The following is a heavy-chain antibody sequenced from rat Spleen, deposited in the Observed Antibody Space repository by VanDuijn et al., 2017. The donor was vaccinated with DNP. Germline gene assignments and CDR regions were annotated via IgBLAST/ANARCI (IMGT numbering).Heavy chain of an antibody. CDR1: GYTFTSYY. V-gene: IGHV1-43*01. Sequence: QVQLQQSGAELAKPGSSVKMSCKASGYTFTSYYIRWIKQTTGQGLEYIGDINTGSGGTNYNEKFKGKATLTVDKFSSTAFMQLSSLTPEDSAVYYCARAGYYAMDAWGQGTSVTVSS. J-gene: IGHJ4*01. CDR3: ARAGYYAMDA. CDR2: INTGSGGT.